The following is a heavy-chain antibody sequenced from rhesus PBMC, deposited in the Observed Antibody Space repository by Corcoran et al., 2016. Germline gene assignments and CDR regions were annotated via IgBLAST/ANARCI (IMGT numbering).Heavy chain of an antibody. CDR2: IDWDEYE. CDR1: GFSLSTSGMR. J-gene: IGHJ6*01. D-gene: IGHD3-16*01. CDR3: ARSYLSPVYGLDS. Sequence: QVTLKESGPALVKPTQTLTLTCTFSGFSLSTSGMRVSWFRQPPGKALEWLARIDWDEYEYYSTSLKSRLTISKDTSKNQVVLTMTNMDPVDTATYSCARSYLSPVYGLDSWGQGVVVTVSS. V-gene: IGHV2S2*01.